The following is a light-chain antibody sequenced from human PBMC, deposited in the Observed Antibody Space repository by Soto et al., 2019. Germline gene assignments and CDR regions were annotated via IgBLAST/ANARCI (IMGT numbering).Light chain of an antibody. Sequence: DGQMTQYPSTLSASVGDRVTITCRASQSISSWLAWYQQKPGKAPKLLISKASTLQTGVPRRFSGSGSGTEFTLTISSLQPDDFATYYCQQYERYPMTFGGGTKVEIK. J-gene: IGKJ4*01. CDR2: KAS. CDR3: QQYERYPMT. CDR1: QSISSW. V-gene: IGKV1-5*03.